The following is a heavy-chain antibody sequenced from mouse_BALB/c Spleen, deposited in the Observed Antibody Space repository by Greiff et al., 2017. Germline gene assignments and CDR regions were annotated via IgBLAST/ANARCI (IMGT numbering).Heavy chain of an antibody. CDR2: IYPGDGDT. Sequence: QVQLKESGPELVKPGASVKISCTASGYAFSSSWMNWVKQRPGQGLEWIGRIYPGDGDTNYNGKFKGKATLTADKSSSTAYMQLSSLTSVDSAVYFCARYYGNYVGAMDDWGQGTSVTVSS. CDR1: GYAFSSSW. CDR3: ARYYGNYVGAMDD. D-gene: IGHD2-1*01. J-gene: IGHJ4*01. V-gene: IGHV1-82*01.